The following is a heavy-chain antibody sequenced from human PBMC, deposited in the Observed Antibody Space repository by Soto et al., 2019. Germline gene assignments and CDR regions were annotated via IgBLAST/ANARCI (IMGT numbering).Heavy chain of an antibody. V-gene: IGHV4-4*07. CDR1: GGSISSYY. D-gene: IGHD6-19*01. J-gene: IGHJ5*02. Sequence: SETLSLTCTVSGGSISSYYWSWIRQPAGKGLEWIGRIYTSGSTNYNPSLKSRVTMSVDTSKNQFSLKLSSVTAADTAVYYCARDRCDSSGWYCGGASTKYNWFDPWGQGTLVTVSS. CDR2: IYTSGST. CDR3: ARDRCDSSGWYCGGASTKYNWFDP.